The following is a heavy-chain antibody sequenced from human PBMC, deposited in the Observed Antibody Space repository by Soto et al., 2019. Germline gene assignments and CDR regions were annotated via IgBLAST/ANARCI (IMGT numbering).Heavy chain of an antibody. CDR1: GGTFSSYA. J-gene: IGHJ6*04. CDR2: IIPIFGTA. D-gene: IGHD1-1*01. V-gene: IGHV1-69*13. CDR3: ARGVEPGGGYYYGMDV. Sequence: SVKVSCKASGGTFSSYAISWVRQAPGQGLEWMGGIIPIFGTANYAQKFQGRVTITADESTSTAYMELSSLRSEDTAVYYCARGVEPGGGYYYGMDVWGKGPTVTVSS.